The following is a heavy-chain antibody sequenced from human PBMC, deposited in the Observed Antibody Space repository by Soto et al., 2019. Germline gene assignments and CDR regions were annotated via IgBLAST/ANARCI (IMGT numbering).Heavy chain of an antibody. D-gene: IGHD4-17*01. CDR3: ARLLLDYGANSMIGY. V-gene: IGHV5-10-1*01. J-gene: IGHJ4*02. CDR2: IDPRDSYT. CDR1: GYSFTNYW. Sequence: PGESLKISCNGSGYSFTNYWITWVRQMPGKGLEWMGRIDPRDSYTNYSPSFQGHVTISVDKSISTTYLQWSGLKASDTAMYYCARLLLDYGANSMIGYWGQGTPVTVSS.